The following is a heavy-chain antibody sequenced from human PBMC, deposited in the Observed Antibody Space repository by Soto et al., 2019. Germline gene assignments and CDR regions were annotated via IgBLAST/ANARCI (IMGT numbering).Heavy chain of an antibody. Sequence: LKISCKGSGYSFTTYWIGWVRQMPGKGLEWMGIIYPYDSETRYSPSFQGQVTISADKSISAAYLQWSSLKASDTAMYYCARHLVGATRGNFDYWGQGTLVTVSS. CDR1: GYSFTTYW. D-gene: IGHD1-26*01. V-gene: IGHV5-51*01. CDR2: IYPYDSET. J-gene: IGHJ4*02. CDR3: ARHLVGATRGNFDY.